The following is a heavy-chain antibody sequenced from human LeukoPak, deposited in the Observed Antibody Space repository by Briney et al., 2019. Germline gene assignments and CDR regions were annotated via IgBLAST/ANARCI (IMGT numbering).Heavy chain of an antibody. CDR1: GFPFNAYW. Sequence: GGSLRLSCAASGFPFNAYWMTWVRQAPGKGLEWVSVISGSGDTTYYADSVKGRFTISRDNSKNTLYLQMNSLRAEDTAVYFCARSRDGYKRFDSWGQGTLVTVSS. CDR3: ARSRDGYKRFDS. V-gene: IGHV3-23*01. CDR2: ISGSGDTT. D-gene: IGHD5-24*01. J-gene: IGHJ4*02.